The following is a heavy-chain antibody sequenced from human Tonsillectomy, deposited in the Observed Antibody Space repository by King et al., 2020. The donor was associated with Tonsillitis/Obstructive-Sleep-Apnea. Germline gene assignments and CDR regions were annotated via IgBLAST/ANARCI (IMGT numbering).Heavy chain of an antibody. CDR1: GFTFGDYA. J-gene: IGHJ4*02. V-gene: IGHV3-49*04. CDR2: IRSKAYGGTT. CDR3: TRGPAKGGDPSKYYCFDY. D-gene: IGHD2-21*02. Sequence: VQLVESGGGLVQSGRSLRLSCTASGFTFGDYAMSWVRQAPGEGLEWVGFIRSKAYGGTTEYAASVKGTFTISRDDSKSIAYLQMNSLKTEDTAVYYCTRGPAKGGDPSKYYCFDYWGQGALVTVSS.